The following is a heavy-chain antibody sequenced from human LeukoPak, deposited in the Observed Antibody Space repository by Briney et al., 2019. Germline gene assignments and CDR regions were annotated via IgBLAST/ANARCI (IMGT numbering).Heavy chain of an antibody. CDR1: GYSFTSYW. D-gene: IGHD5-18*01. CDR3: ARVQPLDQTSYYYYYMDV. J-gene: IGHJ6*03. V-gene: IGHV5-51*01. Sequence: EESLKISCKGSGYSFTSYWIGCGRQMPGKGLEWMGIIYPGDSDTRYSPSFQGQVTISADKSISPAYLQWSSLKASDTAVHYCARVQPLDQTSYYYYYMDVWGKGTTVTVSS. CDR2: IYPGDSDT.